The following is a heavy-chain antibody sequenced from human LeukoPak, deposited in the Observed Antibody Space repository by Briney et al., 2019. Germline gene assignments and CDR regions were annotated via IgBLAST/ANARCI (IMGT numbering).Heavy chain of an antibody. CDR2: INAGNGKT. Sequence: ASVKVSCKASGYIFTDYAIQWVRQAPGQGLEWMGWINAGNGKTKYSQKFQGRVTITRATSASTAYMELSGLRSDATAVYYCARARWTSTVTTYYLDFWGQGTLVTVSS. J-gene: IGHJ4*02. CDR3: ARARWTSTVTTYYLDF. V-gene: IGHV1-3*01. CDR1: GYIFTDYA. D-gene: IGHD4-17*01.